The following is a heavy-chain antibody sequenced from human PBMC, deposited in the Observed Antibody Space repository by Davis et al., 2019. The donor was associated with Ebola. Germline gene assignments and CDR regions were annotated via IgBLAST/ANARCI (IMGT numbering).Heavy chain of an antibody. J-gene: IGHJ5*02. V-gene: IGHV4-4*02. CDR1: GGSISSSNW. CDR3: ARVIAAADTEGNWFDP. D-gene: IGHD6-13*01. Sequence: SETLSLTCAVSGGSISSSNWWSWVRQPPGKGLEWIGEIYHSGSTNYNPSLKSRVTISVDKSKNQFSLKLSSVTAADTAVYYCARVIAAADTEGNWFDPWGQGTLVTVSS. CDR2: IYHSGST.